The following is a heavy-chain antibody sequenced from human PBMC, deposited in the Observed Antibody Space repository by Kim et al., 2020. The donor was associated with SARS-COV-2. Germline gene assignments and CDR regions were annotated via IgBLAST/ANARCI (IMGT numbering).Heavy chain of an antibody. CDR1: GGTFSSYA. Sequence: SVKVSCKASGGTFSSYAISWVRQAPGQGLDWMGGIIPIFGTANYAQKFQGRVTITADESTSTAYMALSSLRSEDTAVYYCARDLTMVRPYGMDVWGQGTTVTVSS. CDR2: IIPIFGTA. D-gene: IGHD3-10*01. CDR3: ARDLTMVRPYGMDV. J-gene: IGHJ6*02. V-gene: IGHV1-69*13.